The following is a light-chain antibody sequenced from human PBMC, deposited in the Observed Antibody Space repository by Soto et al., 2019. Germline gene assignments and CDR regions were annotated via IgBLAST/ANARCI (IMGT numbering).Light chain of an antibody. J-gene: IGKJ4*01. V-gene: IGKV3D-15*01. Sequence: EIVMTQSPAILSVSPGERATLSCRASQSIASSLAWYQQQPGQPPRFLIYGASTRASGVPDRFSGSGSGTDFTLTISNMQPEDFAVYYCQQADSFPLTFGGGTKV. CDR1: QSIASS. CDR2: GAS. CDR3: QQADSFPLT.